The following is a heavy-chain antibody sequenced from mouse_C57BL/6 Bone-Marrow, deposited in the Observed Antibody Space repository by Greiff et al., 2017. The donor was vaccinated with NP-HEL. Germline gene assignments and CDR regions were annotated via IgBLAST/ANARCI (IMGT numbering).Heavy chain of an antibody. CDR2: IDPSDSET. V-gene: IGHV1-52*01. CDR1: GYTFTSYW. J-gene: IGHJ3*01. CDR3: AREGFAY. Sequence: QVQLKQPGAELVRPGSSVKLSCKASGYTFTSYWMHWVKQRPIQGLEWIGNIDPSDSETHYNQNFKDKATLTVDKSSSTASLQLSSLTSEDSAVYYCAREGFAYWGPGTLVTVSA.